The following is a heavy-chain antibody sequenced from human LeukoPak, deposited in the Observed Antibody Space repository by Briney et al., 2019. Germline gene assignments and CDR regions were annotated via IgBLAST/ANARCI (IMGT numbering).Heavy chain of an antibody. V-gene: IGHV1-2*02. D-gene: IGHD6-6*01. J-gene: IGHJ4*02. Sequence: ASVKVSCKASGYTLTGYYMHWVRQAPGQGLEWMGWINPNSGGTNYAQKFQGRVTMTRDTSISTAYMELSRLRSDDTAVYYCARGGQLVRRPIDYWGQGTLVTVSS. CDR1: GYTLTGYY. CDR3: ARGGQLVRRPIDY. CDR2: INPNSGGT.